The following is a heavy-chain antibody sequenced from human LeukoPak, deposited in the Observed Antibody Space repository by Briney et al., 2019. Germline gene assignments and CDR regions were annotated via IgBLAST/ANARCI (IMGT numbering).Heavy chain of an antibody. V-gene: IGHV4-39*01. CDR3: ARHGRIGGARGHFDY. Sequence: SETLSLTCTVSGGSISSSRYYWGWVRQPPGKGLEWIGSIYYSGSTYYNPSLKSRVTISVDTSKNQFSLKLSYVTAADTAVYYCARHGRIGGARGHFDYWGQGTLVTVSS. CDR1: GGSISSSRYY. CDR2: IYYSGST. D-gene: IGHD1-26*01. J-gene: IGHJ4*02.